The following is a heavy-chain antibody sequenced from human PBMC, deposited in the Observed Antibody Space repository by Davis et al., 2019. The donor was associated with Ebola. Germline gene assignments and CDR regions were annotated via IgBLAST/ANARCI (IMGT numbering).Heavy chain of an antibody. CDR2: IYYSGST. V-gene: IGHV4-59*08. CDR1: GGSISSYY. D-gene: IGHD3-22*01. Sequence: SETLSLTCTVSGGSISSYYWSWIRQPPGKGLEWIGYIYYSGSTSYNPSLKSRVTISVDTSKNQFSLKLSSVTAADTAVYYCARQEWYYYDSSGHYFDDWGQGALVTVSS. J-gene: IGHJ4*02. CDR3: ARQEWYYYDSSGHYFDD.